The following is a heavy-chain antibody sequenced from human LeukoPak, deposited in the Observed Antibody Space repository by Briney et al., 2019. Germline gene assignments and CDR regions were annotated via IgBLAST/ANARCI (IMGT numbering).Heavy chain of an antibody. V-gene: IGHV3-53*01. D-gene: IGHD2-21*01. CDR1: GFTVSSNY. CDR3: AKEGHGDLEYYFDY. J-gene: IGHJ4*02. Sequence: PGGSLRLSCAASGFTVSSNYMSWVRQAPGKGLEWVSVIYSGGSTYYADSVKGRFTISRDNSKNTLYLQMNSLRAEDTAVYYCAKEGHGDLEYYFDYWGQGTLVTVSS. CDR2: IYSGGST.